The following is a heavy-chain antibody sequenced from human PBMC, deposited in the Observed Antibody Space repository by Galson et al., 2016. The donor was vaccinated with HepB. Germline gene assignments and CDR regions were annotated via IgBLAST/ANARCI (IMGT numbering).Heavy chain of an antibody. Sequence: SLRLSCAASDFTFKDAYMNWVRQAPGKGLEWVSLIYSSGTTNYADSVRGRFTISRDSSKNTLYLQMNSLRAEDTAVYYCARDPPGGGAWGQGTLVTVSS. J-gene: IGHJ4*02. CDR3: ARDPPGGGA. CDR2: IYSSGTT. V-gene: IGHV3-66*01. D-gene: IGHD4/OR15-4a*01. CDR1: DFTFKDAY.